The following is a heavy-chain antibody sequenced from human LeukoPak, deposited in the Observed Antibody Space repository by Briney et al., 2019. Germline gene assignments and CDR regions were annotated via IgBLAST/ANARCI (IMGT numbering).Heavy chain of an antibody. CDR1: GYTLTELT. CDR2: FDPKDGDT. V-gene: IGHV1-24*01. J-gene: IGHJ4*02. D-gene: IGHD3-9*01. Sequence: ASVKVSCKVSGYTLTELTVHWVRQAPGKGLEWMGNFDPKDGDTIYAQRFQGRVTMTTDTSTSTAYMELRSLRSDDTAVYYCARGARSLYDILTGYSQTFDYWGQGTLVTVSS. CDR3: ARGARSLYDILTGYSQTFDY.